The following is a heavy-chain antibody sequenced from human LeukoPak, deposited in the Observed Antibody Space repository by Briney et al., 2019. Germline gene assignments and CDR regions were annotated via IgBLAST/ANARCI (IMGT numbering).Heavy chain of an antibody. CDR2: IYHSGST. Sequence: SETLSLTCTVSGGSISSYYWSWIRQPPGKGLEWIGYIYHSGSTYYNPSLKSRVTISVDRSKNQFSLKLSSVTAADTAVYYCARGPYDFWSGYQSLYYFDYWGQGTLVTVSS. V-gene: IGHV4-59*12. CDR3: ARGPYDFWSGYQSLYYFDY. CDR1: GGSISSYY. J-gene: IGHJ4*02. D-gene: IGHD3-3*01.